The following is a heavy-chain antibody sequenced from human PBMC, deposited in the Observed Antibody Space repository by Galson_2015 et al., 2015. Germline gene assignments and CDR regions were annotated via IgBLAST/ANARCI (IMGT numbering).Heavy chain of an antibody. V-gene: IGHV3-74*01. CDR1: GFTFSSYW. CDR3: ARGTPNYYYYYGMDV. D-gene: IGHD2-2*01. CDR2: INSDGSST. J-gene: IGHJ6*02. Sequence: SLRLSCAASGFTFSSYWMHWVRQAPGKGLVWVSRINSDGSSTSYADSVKGRFTISRDNAKNTLYLQMNSLRAEDTAVYYCARGTPNYYYYYGMDVWGQGTTVTVFS.